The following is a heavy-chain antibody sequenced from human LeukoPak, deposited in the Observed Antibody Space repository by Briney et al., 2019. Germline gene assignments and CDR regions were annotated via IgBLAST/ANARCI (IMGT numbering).Heavy chain of an antibody. J-gene: IGHJ3*02. CDR1: GYTFTGYY. CDR2: INPNSGGT. CDR3: ARDRGGPLDAFDI. D-gene: IGHD3-16*01. Sequence: ASVKVSCKASGYTFTGYYMHWVRQAPGQGLEWMGWINPNSGGTNYARRFQGRVTMTRDTSISTAYMELSRLRSGDTAVYYCARDRGGPLDAFDIWGQGTMVTVSS. V-gene: IGHV1-2*02.